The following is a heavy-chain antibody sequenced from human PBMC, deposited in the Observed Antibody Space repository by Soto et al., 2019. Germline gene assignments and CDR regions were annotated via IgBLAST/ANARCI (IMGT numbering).Heavy chain of an antibody. J-gene: IGHJ4*02. V-gene: IGHV3-74*01. Sequence: EVQLVESGGGLVPPGGSLRVSCAASGFTFSSYWMHWVRQAPGKGLVWVSRINSDGSSTNYADFVKGRFAISRDNAKNTLYLQMNSLRVEDTAVYYCSRVGGSTWHWGQGTLVTVSS. CDR2: INSDGSST. D-gene: IGHD1-26*01. CDR3: SRVGGSTWH. CDR1: GFTFSSYW.